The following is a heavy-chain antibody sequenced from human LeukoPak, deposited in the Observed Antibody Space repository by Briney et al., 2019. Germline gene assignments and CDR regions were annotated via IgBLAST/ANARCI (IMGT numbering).Heavy chain of an antibody. CDR3: ARVISTVVTHYFDY. D-gene: IGHD4-23*01. CDR2: IYYSGST. Sequence: SETLSLTCTVSGGSISSSSYYWGWIRQPPGKGLEWIGSIYYSGSTYYNPSLKSRVTISVDTSKNQFSLKLSSVTAADTAVYYCARVISTVVTHYFDYWGQGTLVTVSS. V-gene: IGHV4-39*07. J-gene: IGHJ4*02. CDR1: GGSISSSSYY.